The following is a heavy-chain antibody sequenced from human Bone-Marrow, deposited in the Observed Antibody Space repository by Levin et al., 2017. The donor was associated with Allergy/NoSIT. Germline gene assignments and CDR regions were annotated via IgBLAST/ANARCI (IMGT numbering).Heavy chain of an antibody. V-gene: IGHV4-30-4*01. J-gene: IGHJ6*02. Sequence: SQTLSLTCTVSGASISSNDYYWSWIRQPPGKGLEWIGYIYSSGNTHYNPSLKSRVTMSLDASKNQISLKLNSVTAADTAVYYCARDPDYYDSSGYDIVYYGMDVWGQGTTVTVSS. CDR2: IYSSGNT. CDR3: ARDPDYYDSSGYDIVYYGMDV. CDR1: GASISSNDYY. D-gene: IGHD3-22*01.